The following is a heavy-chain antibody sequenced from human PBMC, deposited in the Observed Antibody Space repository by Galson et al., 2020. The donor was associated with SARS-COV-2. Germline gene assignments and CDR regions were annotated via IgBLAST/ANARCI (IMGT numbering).Heavy chain of an antibody. V-gene: IGHV4-59*01. D-gene: IGHD4-17*01. J-gene: IGHJ6*02. CDR2: IPYSGSA. Sequence: SQTLSLTCSVSDGPNSSYYRSWIRQPPGKGLEWLGYIPYSGSANYNPSLGSRVTISVDLSKNQVSLKLTSVTAADTAVYYCARDPAPLYGDNYYYGMDVWGRGTTVTVSS. CDR3: ARDPAPLYGDNYYYGMDV. CDR1: DGPNSSYY.